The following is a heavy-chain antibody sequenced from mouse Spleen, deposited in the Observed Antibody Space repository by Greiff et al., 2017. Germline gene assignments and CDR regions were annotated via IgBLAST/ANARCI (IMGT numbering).Heavy chain of an antibody. CDR1: GYTFTDYE. Sequence: VQLMESGAELVRPGASATLSCKASGYTFTDYEMHWVKQTPVHGLEWIGAIDPETGGTAYNQKFKGKATLTADKSSSTAYMELRSLTSEDSAVYYCTKSYDGYPWLAYWGQGTLVTVSA. D-gene: IGHD2-3*01. V-gene: IGHV1-15*01. J-gene: IGHJ3*01. CDR3: TKSYDGYPWLAY. CDR2: IDPETGGT.